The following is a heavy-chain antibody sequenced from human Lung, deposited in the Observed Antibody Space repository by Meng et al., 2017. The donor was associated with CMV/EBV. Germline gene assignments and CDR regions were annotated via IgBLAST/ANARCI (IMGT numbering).Heavy chain of an antibody. CDR2: IIPIFGTA. J-gene: IGHJ6*02. CDR1: GGTFSSYA. CDR3: ARGSEESGYYYYYGMDG. D-gene: IGHD3-3*01. Sequence: SXXVSXKASGGTFSSYAISWVRQAPGQGLEWMGGIIPIFGTANYAQKFQGRVTITTDESTSTAYMELSSLRSEDTAVYYCARGSEESGYYYYYGMDGWGQGXTVTVSS. V-gene: IGHV1-69*05.